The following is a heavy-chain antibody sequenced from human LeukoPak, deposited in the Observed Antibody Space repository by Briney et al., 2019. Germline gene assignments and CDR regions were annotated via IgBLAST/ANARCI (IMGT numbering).Heavy chain of an antibody. Sequence: GSLRLSCAASGFTFSSYAMHWVRQAPGKGLEWVAVISYDGSNKYYADSVKGRFTISRDNSKNTLYLQMNSLRAEDTAVYYCARCITMIVVADAFDIWGQGTMVTVSS. D-gene: IGHD3-22*01. CDR3: ARCITMIVVADAFDI. CDR1: GFTFSSYA. CDR2: ISYDGSNK. V-gene: IGHV3-30*04. J-gene: IGHJ3*02.